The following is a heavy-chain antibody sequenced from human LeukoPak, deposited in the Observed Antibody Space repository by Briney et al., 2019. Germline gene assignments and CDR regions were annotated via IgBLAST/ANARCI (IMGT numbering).Heavy chain of an antibody. CDR1: GGSISSSSYY. J-gene: IGHJ6*02. V-gene: IGHV4-39*07. D-gene: IGHD2-21*02. CDR3: ARRKEYCGGDCYRYYYGMDV. Sequence: SETLSLTCTVSGGSISSSSYYWGWIRQPPGKGLEWIGSIYYSGSTYYNPSLKSRVTISVDRSKNQFSLKLSSVTAADTAVYYCARRKEYCGGDCYRYYYGMDVWGQGTTVTVSS. CDR2: IYYSGST.